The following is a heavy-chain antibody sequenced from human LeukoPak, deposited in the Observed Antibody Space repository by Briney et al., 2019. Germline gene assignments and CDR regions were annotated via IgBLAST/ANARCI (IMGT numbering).Heavy chain of an antibody. Sequence: SETLSLTCAVYGESFSGYYWNWIRRSPGKGLEWIGEINDSGSTNYNPSLKSRVTMSVDTSENQFSLKLSSVTAADTAVYYCARVYYSSSYDYWYFDLWGRGTLVTVSS. J-gene: IGHJ2*01. CDR1: GESFSGYY. CDR2: INDSGST. CDR3: ARVYYSSSYDYWYFDL. D-gene: IGHD6-13*01. V-gene: IGHV4-34*01.